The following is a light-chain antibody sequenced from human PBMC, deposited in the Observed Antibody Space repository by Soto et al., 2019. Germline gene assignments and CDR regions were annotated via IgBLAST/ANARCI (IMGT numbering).Light chain of an antibody. V-gene: IGKV1-9*01. CDR1: QGIASY. CDR3: QQLNSFPRT. CDR2: EAS. J-gene: IGKJ1*01. Sequence: DIQLTQSPSFLSASVGDRVTITCRASQGIASYLAWYQQKPGKAPNLLIYEASSLQTGVPSRFSGSGSVTDFTLTISNLQPEDFATYYCQQLNSFPRTFGQGTKVEIK.